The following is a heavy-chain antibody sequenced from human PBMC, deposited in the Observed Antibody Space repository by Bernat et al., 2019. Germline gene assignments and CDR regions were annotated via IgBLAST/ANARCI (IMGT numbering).Heavy chain of an antibody. CDR3: ARGGYSYGLDI. Sequence: QVQLVESGGGVVQPGRSLRLSCAASGFTFSSYAMHWVRQAPGKGLEWVAVISYDGSNKYYADSVKGRFTNSRENFKNTLYLQMNSLRAEETAVYYCARGGYSYGLDIWGQGTMVTVSS. V-gene: IGHV3-30-3*01. CDR2: ISYDGSNK. J-gene: IGHJ3*02. CDR1: GFTFSSYA. D-gene: IGHD5-18*01.